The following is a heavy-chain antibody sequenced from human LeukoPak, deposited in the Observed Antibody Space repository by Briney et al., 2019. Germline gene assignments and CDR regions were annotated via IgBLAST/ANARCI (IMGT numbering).Heavy chain of an antibody. J-gene: IGHJ6*02. CDR2: TSGSGGST. D-gene: IGHD3-16*01. V-gene: IGHV3-23*01. CDR1: RFTFSNFA. CDR3: ARDSYGDYGMDV. Sequence: GGSLRLSCAASRFTFSNFALIWVRQAPGKGLEWVSATSGSGGSTYYADSVRGRFTISRDNSKNTLYLQMNSLRAEDTAVYYCARDSYGDYGMDVWGQGTTVTVSS.